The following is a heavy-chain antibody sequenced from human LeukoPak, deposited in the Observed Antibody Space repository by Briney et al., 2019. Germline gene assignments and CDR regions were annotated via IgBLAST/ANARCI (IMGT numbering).Heavy chain of an antibody. V-gene: IGHV3-64D*08. CDR2: ISSNGGST. CDR3: VRIMYSSGWHWFDP. D-gene: IGHD6-19*01. Sequence: GGSLRLPCSASGFTFSSYAMHWVRQAPGKGLEYVSAISSNGGSTYYADSVKGRFTISRDNSKNTLYLQMSSLRAEDTAVYYCVRIMYSSGWHWFDPWGQGTLVTVSS. J-gene: IGHJ5*02. CDR1: GFTFSSYA.